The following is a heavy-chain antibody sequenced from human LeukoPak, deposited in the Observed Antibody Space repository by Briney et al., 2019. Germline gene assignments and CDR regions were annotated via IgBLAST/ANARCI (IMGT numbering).Heavy chain of an antibody. CDR3: ARDPPRDSSGYTLYYFDY. J-gene: IGHJ4*02. D-gene: IGHD3-22*01. V-gene: IGHV3-21*01. CDR2: ISSSSSYI. CDR1: GFTFSSYS. Sequence: GGSLRLSCAASGFTFSSYSMNWVRQAPGKGLEWVSSISSSSSYIYYADSVKGRFTISRDNAKNSLHLQMNSLRAEDTAVYYCARDPPRDSSGYTLYYFDYWGQGTLVTVSS.